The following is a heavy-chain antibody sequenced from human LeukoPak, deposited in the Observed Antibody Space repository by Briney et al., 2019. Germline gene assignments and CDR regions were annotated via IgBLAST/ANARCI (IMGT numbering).Heavy chain of an antibody. J-gene: IGHJ4*02. CDR1: GFTFDDYG. CDR3: AKAGAFGAKSHFDY. D-gene: IGHD3-10*01. V-gene: IGHV3-20*04. CDR2: LNWNGAST. Sequence: GGSLRLSCAASGFTFDDYGLSWVRQVPGKGLEWVSGLNWNGASTGYADSVKGRFTISRDNAKNSLYLQMNSLRAEDTALYYCAKAGAFGAKSHFDYWGQGTLVTVSS.